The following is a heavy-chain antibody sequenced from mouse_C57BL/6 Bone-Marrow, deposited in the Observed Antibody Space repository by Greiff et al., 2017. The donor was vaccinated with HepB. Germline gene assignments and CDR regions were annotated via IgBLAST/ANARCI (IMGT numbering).Heavy chain of an antibody. CDR2: ISSGSSTI. D-gene: IGHD1-1*01. CDR1: GFTFSDYG. CDR3: ARGCYYYGSWFAY. Sequence: EVHLVESGGGLVKPGGSLKLSCAASGFTFSDYGMHWVRQAPEKGLEWVAYISSGSSTIYYADTEKGRFTISRDNAKNTLFLQMTSLRSEDTAMYYCARGCYYYGSWFAYWGQGTLVTVSA. V-gene: IGHV5-17*01. J-gene: IGHJ3*01.